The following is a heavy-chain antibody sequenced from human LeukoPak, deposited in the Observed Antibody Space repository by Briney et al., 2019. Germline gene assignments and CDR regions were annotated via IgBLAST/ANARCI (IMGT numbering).Heavy chain of an antibody. D-gene: IGHD5/OR15-5a*01. V-gene: IGHV4-39*07. CDR2: LFYSGNM. CDR3: ARENIGSTGDFDC. CDR1: GGSIYTSDYY. Sequence: KPSETLSLTCTVSGGSIYTSDYYWAWLRQPPGKELEWIGSLFYSGNMYYSPSLRSRVTISVDTSKNQFSLNINSVTAADTAVYYWARENIGSTGDFDCWGQGTLVTVSS. J-gene: IGHJ4*02.